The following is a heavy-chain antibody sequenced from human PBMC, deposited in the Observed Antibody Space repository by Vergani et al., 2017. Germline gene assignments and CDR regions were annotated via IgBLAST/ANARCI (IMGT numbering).Heavy chain of an antibody. Sequence: QVQLVQSGAEVRKPGASVKVSCKASGYTFTSYGISWVRQAPGQGLEWMGWISAYNGNTNYAQKLQGRVTMTTDTSTSTAYMELRSLRSDDTAVYYCARVTYDSSGWGGYYYYGMDVWGQGTTVTVSS. CDR1: GYTFTSYG. J-gene: IGHJ6*02. V-gene: IGHV1-18*04. CDR3: ARVTYDSSGWGGYYYYGMDV. D-gene: IGHD3-22*01. CDR2: ISAYNGNT.